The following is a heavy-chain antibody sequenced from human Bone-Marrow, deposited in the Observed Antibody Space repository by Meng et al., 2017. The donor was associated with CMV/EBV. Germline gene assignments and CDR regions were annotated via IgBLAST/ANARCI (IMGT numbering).Heavy chain of an antibody. CDR2: ISYDGSNK. Sequence: GGSLRLSCAASGFTFSSYAMHWVRQAPGKGLEWVAVISYDGSNKYYADSVKGRFTISRDNSKSTLYLQMNSLRAEDTAVYYCARTKKSSRIQLQSAPLNYWGQGTMVTVSS. J-gene: IGHJ4*02. CDR3: ARTKKSSRIQLQSAPLNY. CDR1: GFTFSSYA. V-gene: IGHV3-30*04. D-gene: IGHD5-18*01.